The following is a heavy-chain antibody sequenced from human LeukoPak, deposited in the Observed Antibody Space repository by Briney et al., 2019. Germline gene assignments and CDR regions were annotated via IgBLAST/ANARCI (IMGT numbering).Heavy chain of an antibody. D-gene: IGHD6-13*01. CDR2: ISWNSGSI. V-gene: IGHV3-9*01. CDR3: ARGPSSNWSGLDF. Sequence: GGSLRLSCAASGFTFDDYAMHWGRQAPGKGLEWVSGISWNSGSIGYADSVKGRFTISRDNAKNSLYLQMNSLRAEDTALYYCARGPSSNWSGLDFWGQGTLLTVSS. CDR1: GFTFDDYA. J-gene: IGHJ4*02.